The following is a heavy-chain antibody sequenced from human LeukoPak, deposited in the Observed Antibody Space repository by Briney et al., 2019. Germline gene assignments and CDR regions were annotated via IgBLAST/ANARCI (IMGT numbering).Heavy chain of an antibody. J-gene: IGHJ6*03. V-gene: IGHV5-51*01. CDR2: IYPGDSDT. Sequence: GASLQISCQGSGCRFTSYWIGWVRQMPGKGLEWMGIIYPGDSDTRYSPSFQGQVTISADKSISTAYLQWSSLKASDTAMYYCARGCSYYDFWSGSFYMDVWGKGTTVTVSS. D-gene: IGHD3-3*01. CDR3: ARGCSYYDFWSGSFYMDV. CDR1: GCRFTSYW.